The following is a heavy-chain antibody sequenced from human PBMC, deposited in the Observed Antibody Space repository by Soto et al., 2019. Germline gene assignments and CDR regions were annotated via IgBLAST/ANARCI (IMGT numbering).Heavy chain of an antibody. Sequence: ASVKVSCKASGGTFSSYAISWVRQAPGQGLEWMGGIIPIFGTANYAQKFQGRVTITADESTSTAYMELSSLRSEDTAVYYCARDEEFYYDSSGYPLDYWGQGTLVTISS. V-gene: IGHV1-69*13. D-gene: IGHD3-22*01. CDR1: GGTFSSYA. CDR2: IIPIFGTA. J-gene: IGHJ4*02. CDR3: ARDEEFYYDSSGYPLDY.